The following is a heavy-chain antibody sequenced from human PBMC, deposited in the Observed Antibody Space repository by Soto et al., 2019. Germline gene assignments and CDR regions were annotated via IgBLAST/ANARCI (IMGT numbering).Heavy chain of an antibody. CDR1: GGSISSYY. CDR2: IYYSGST. Sequence: TETLSLTCTVSGGSISSYYWSWIRQPPGRGLEWIGYIYYSGSTNYNPSLKSRFTISVDTSKNQFSLKLSSVSAADTAIYYCARDHSNGWYNWFDPWGQGTLVTVS. D-gene: IGHD6-19*01. V-gene: IGHV4-59*01. J-gene: IGHJ5*02. CDR3: ARDHSNGWYNWFDP.